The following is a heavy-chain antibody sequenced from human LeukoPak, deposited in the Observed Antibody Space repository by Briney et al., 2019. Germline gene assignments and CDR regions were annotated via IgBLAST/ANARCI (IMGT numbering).Heavy chain of an antibody. CDR1: GGSISSGGYY. Sequence: SQTLSLTCTVSGGSISSGGYYWSWIRQPPGKGLEWIGYIYHSGSTYYNPSLKGRVTISVDRSKNQFSLKLSSVTAADTAVYYCARDRPPQYYDFWSGSHGGFDPWGQGTLVTVSS. D-gene: IGHD3-3*01. CDR2: IYHSGST. V-gene: IGHV4-30-2*01. CDR3: ARDRPPQYYDFWSGSHGGFDP. J-gene: IGHJ5*02.